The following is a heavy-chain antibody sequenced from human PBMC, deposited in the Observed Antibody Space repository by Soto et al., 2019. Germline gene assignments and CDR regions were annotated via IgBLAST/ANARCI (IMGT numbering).Heavy chain of an antibody. D-gene: IGHD3-22*01. CDR1: GGSFSGYY. CDR3: ARGPRYYYDSSGYYA. Sequence: QVQLQQWGAGLLKPSETLSLTCAVYGGSFSGYYWSWIRQPPGKGLEWIGEINHSGSTNYNPSLKSRVTISVDTSKNQFSLKLSSVTAADTAVYYCARGPRYYYDSSGYYAWGQGTLVTVSS. J-gene: IGHJ5*02. V-gene: IGHV4-34*01. CDR2: INHSGST.